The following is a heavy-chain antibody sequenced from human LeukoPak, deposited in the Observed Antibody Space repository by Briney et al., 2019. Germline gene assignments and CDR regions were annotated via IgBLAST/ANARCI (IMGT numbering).Heavy chain of an antibody. Sequence: PGGSLRLSCAASGLTVSSNYMSWVRQAPGKGLEWVSVIYSGGSTYYADSVKGRFTISRDDSKSTLYLQMNSLRAEDTAVYYCARTTYYYGSGSYSFDPWGQGTLATVSS. CDR3: ARTTYYYGSGSYSFDP. D-gene: IGHD3-10*01. CDR1: GLTVSSNY. V-gene: IGHV3-53*01. J-gene: IGHJ5*02. CDR2: IYSGGST.